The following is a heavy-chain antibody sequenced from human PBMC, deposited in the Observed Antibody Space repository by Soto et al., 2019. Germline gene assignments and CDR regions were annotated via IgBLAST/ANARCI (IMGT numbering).Heavy chain of an antibody. CDR3: ARVGSASLMVVVIADH. CDR1: GFTFGDYA. V-gene: IGHV3-49*03. D-gene: IGHD3-22*01. CDR2: IRSKGYGGTT. J-gene: IGHJ4*02. Sequence: PGGSLRLSCTTSGFTFGDYAMSWFRQAPGKGLEWVGFIRSKGYGGTTQYAASVKGRFTISRDDSESIAYLQMDSLKTEDTALYYCARVGSASLMVVVIADHWGQGTQVTVS.